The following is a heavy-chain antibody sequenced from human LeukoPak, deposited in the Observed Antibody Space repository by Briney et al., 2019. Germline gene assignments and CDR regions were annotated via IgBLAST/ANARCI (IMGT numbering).Heavy chain of an antibody. CDR2: IYYSGST. D-gene: IGHD2-2*01. V-gene: IGHV4-59*01. J-gene: IGHJ4*02. CDR3: ARYTNAAGPKFDY. CDR1: GGFISNYY. Sequence: SETLSLTCTVSGGFISNYYWSWIRQPPGKGLEWIAYIYYSGSTNYNPSLKSRVTILVDTSKNQFSLKLSSVTAADTAVYYCARYTNAAGPKFDYWGQGTLVIVSS.